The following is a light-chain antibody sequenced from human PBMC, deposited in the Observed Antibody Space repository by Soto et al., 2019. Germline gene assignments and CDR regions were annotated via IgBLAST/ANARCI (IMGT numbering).Light chain of an antibody. Sequence: EIVLTQSPVTLSLSPGERATLSCMASHSVSSYLAWYQQKAGQAPRLLIYDASNRATGIPARFSGSGSGTDFTLTISSLQPEDCAVYYCQQRSSWLWTFGQGTKVEIK. V-gene: IGKV3-11*01. CDR1: HSVSSY. CDR2: DAS. J-gene: IGKJ1*01. CDR3: QQRSSWLWT.